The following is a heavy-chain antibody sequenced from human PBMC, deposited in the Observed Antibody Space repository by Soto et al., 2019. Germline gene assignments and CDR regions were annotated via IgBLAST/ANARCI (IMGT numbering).Heavy chain of an antibody. V-gene: IGHV4-39*01. D-gene: IGHD3-9*01. CDR2: IYYSGST. J-gene: IGHJ5*02. CDR3: ARLLRYYDILTGYSKGSWFDP. CDR1: GGSISSSSYY. Sequence: SETLSLTCTFSGGSISSSSYYWGWIRQPPGKGLEWIGSIYYSGSTYYNPSLKSRVTISVDTSKNQFSLKLSSVTAADTAVYYCARLLRYYDILTGYSKGSWFDPWGQGTLVTVSS.